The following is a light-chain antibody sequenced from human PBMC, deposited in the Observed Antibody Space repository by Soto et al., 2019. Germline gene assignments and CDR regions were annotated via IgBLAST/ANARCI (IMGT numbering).Light chain of an antibody. Sequence: DIQLTQSPSFLSASVGDRVTITCRASQGISRYLAWYQQKPGKAPMLLIYAASILQSGVPSRFSGTGSGTEFTLTISSLQPEDFASYYCQQLDGYPFTFGPGTKVDIK. V-gene: IGKV1-9*01. CDR2: AAS. CDR1: QGISRY. J-gene: IGKJ3*01. CDR3: QQLDGYPFT.